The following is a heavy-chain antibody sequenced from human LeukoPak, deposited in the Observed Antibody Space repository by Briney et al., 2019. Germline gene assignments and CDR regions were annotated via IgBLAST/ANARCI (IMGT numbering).Heavy chain of an antibody. V-gene: IGHV4-39*07. CDR1: GGSISSSSYY. J-gene: IGHJ6*03. D-gene: IGHD2-15*01. Sequence: SETLSLTCTVSGGSISSSSYYWGWIRQPPGKGLEWIGSIYYSGSTYYNPSLKSRVTISVDTSKNQFSLKLSSVTAADTAVYYCARTQGSRNYYYYYYMDVGGKGTTVPVSS. CDR2: IYYSGST. CDR3: ARTQGSRNYYYYYYMDV.